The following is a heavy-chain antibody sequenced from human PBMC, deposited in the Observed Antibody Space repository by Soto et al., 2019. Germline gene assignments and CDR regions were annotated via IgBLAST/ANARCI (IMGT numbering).Heavy chain of an antibody. J-gene: IGHJ6*03. D-gene: IGHD3-16*01. CDR2: IWYDGSNK. CDR1: GFTFSSYG. CDR3: ARNTRGDREPYYYYYYMDV. Sequence: GGSLRLSCAASGFTFSSYGMHWVRQAPGKGLEWVAVIWYDGSNKYYADSVKGRFTISRDNSKNTLYLQMNSLRAEDTAVYYCARNTRGDREPYYYYYYMDVWGKGTTVTVSS. V-gene: IGHV3-33*01.